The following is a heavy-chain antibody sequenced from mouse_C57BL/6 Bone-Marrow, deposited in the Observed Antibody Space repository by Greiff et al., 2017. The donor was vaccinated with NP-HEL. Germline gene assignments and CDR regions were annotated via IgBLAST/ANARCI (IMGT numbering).Heavy chain of an antibody. CDR1: GFTFSSYG. Sequence: EVHLVESGGDLVKPGGSLKLSCAASGFTFSSYGMSWVRQTPDKRLEWVATISSGGSYTYYPDSVKGRFTISRDNAKNTLYLQMSSLKSEDTAMYYCARHTFAYWGQGTLVTVSA. J-gene: IGHJ3*01. CDR3: ARHTFAY. CDR2: ISSGGSYT. V-gene: IGHV5-6*01.